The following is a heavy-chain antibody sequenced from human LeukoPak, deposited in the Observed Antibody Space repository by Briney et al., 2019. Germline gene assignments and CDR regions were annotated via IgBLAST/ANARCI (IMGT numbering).Heavy chain of an antibody. D-gene: IGHD3-10*02. CDR1: GFTFSSYE. CDR3: AELGITMIGGV. Sequence: GGSLRLSCAASGFTFSSYEMNWVRQAPGKGLEWVLYISSSGSTIYYADSVKGRFTISRDNAKNSLYLQMNSLRAEDTAVYYCAELGITMIGGVWGKGTTVTISS. V-gene: IGHV3-48*03. J-gene: IGHJ6*04. CDR2: ISSSGSTI.